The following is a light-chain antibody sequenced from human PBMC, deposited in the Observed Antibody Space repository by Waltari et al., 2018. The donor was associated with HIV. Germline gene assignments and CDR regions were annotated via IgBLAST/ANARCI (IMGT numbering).Light chain of an antibody. CDR1: RPTLPANYD. J-gene: IGLJ3*02. CDR2: GNI. V-gene: IGLV1-40*01. Sequence: SALPQPPSVSGAPGPTVTLPCTGTRPTLPANYDDHWSQQLPGRAPKVLVYGNIYRPPGVPDRFSGSKSGTSASLAITGLQADDEGYYYCQSYDTRSSGFLVFGGGTKVTVL. CDR3: QSYDTRSSGFLV.